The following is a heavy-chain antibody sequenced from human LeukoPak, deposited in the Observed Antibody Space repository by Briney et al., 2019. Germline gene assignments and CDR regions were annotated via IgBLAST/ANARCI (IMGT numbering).Heavy chain of an antibody. Sequence: ASVNVSRKSSRYTLTIYGISWVRHAPEQGLEGMGWISAYYGNTNYTQKLEGRVTMTTDTNTRTAYMRLRSLRSDDTAIYCCASLDCTGGRCSGGYHGDPSYWYFNLWGRGTLVTVSS. D-gene: IGHD2-15*01. CDR3: ASLDCTGGRCSGGYHGDPSYWYFNL. CDR1: RYTLTIYG. V-gene: IGHV1-18*01. CDR2: ISAYYGNT. J-gene: IGHJ2*01.